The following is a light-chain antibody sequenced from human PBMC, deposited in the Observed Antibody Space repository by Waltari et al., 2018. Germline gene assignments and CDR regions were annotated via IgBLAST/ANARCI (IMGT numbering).Light chain of an antibody. J-gene: IGKJ1*01. V-gene: IGKV3-15*01. Sequence: EIVMTQSPATLSVSPGERATLSCRASQSVSSNLAWYQQKPGQAPRLLIYGASTRATGIPARVSGSGSGTEFTLTISSLQSEDFAVYYCQQYNNWPLSWTFGQGTKVEIK. CDR3: QQYNNWPLSWT. CDR2: GAS. CDR1: QSVSSN.